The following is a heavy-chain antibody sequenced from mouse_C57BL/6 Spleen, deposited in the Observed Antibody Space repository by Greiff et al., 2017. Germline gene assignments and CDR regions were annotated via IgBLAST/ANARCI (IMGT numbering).Heavy chain of an antibody. J-gene: IGHJ3*01. V-gene: IGHV1-64*01. Sequence: QVQLQQPGAELVKPGASVKLSCKASGYTFTSYWMHWVKQRPGQGLEWIGMIHPNSGSTNYNEKFKSKATLTVDKSSSTAYMQLSSLTSEDSAVYYCARGEVTTASSGFAYWGQGTLVTVSA. CDR3: ARGEVTTASSGFAY. CDR2: IHPNSGST. CDR1: GYTFTSYW. D-gene: IGHD1-2*01.